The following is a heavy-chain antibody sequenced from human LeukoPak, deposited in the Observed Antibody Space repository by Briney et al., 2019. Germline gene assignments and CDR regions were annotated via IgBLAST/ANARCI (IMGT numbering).Heavy chain of an antibody. Sequence: SETLSLTCSVSGGSISTYYWSWIRQPPGKGLEWIGRIYTSGSTNYNPSLKSRVTISVDTSKNQFSLKLSSVTAADTAVYYCATETAMPRWGQGTLVTVSS. J-gene: IGHJ4*02. CDR2: IYTSGST. CDR3: ATETAMPR. CDR1: GGSISTYY. V-gene: IGHV4-4*08. D-gene: IGHD5-18*01.